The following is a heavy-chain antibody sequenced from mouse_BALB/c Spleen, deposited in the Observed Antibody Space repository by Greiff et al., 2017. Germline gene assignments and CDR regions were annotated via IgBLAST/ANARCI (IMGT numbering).Heavy chain of an antibody. CDR3: ARSGYYDSLYAMDY. CDR1: GYSITSDYA. CDR2: ISYSGST. D-gene: IGHD2-4*01. V-gene: IGHV3-2*02. Sequence: DVQLQESGPGLVKPSQSLSLTCTVTGYSITSDYAWNWIRQFPGNKLEWMGYISYSGSTSYNPSLKSRISITRDTSKNQFFLQLNSVTTEDTATYYCARSGYYDSLYAMDYWGQGTSVTVSS. J-gene: IGHJ4*01.